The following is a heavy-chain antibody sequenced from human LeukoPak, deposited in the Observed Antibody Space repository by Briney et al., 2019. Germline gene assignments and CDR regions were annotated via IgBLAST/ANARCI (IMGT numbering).Heavy chain of an antibody. D-gene: IGHD3-22*01. CDR3: SRSAYYDGSGNYYDY. J-gene: IGHJ4*02. CDR2: ISDGGSTT. V-gene: IGHV3-74*01. CDR1: RFTFSSYW. Sequence: GGSLRLSCAASRFTFSSYWMHWVRQAPGKGLVWVSRISDGGSTTTYADSVKGRFTISRDNAKNTLYLQMNGLRAEDTAVYYCSRSAYYDGSGNYYDYWGQGTLVTVSS.